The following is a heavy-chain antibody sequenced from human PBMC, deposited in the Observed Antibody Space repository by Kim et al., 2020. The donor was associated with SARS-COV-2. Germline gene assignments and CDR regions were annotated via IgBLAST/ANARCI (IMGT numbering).Heavy chain of an antibody. CDR1: GFTFSNYW. D-gene: IGHD6-6*01. Sequence: GGSLRLSCAASGFTFSNYWMHWVRQAPGKGLVWVSRINSDGSSTSYADSVKGRFTISRDNAKNMLYLQMNSLRAEDAAVYYCARDPDRSSSFDYWGQGTLVTVSS. V-gene: IGHV3-74*01. CDR2: INSDGSST. J-gene: IGHJ4*02. CDR3: ARDPDRSSSFDY.